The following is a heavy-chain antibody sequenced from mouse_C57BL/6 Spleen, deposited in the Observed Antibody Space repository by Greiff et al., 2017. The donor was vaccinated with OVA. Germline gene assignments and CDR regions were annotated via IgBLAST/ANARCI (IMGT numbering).Heavy chain of an antibody. J-gene: IGHJ2*01. CDR3: ARGSNYGGFDY. CDR2: IYPRDGST. Sequence: QVQLQQSDAELVKPGASVKISCKVSGYTFTDHTIHWMKQRPEQGLEWIGYIYPRDGSTKYNEKFKGKATLTADKSSSTAYMQLNSLTSENSADYFGARGSNYGGFDYWGQGTTLTVSS. CDR1: GYTFTDHT. V-gene: IGHV1-78*01. D-gene: IGHD2-5*01.